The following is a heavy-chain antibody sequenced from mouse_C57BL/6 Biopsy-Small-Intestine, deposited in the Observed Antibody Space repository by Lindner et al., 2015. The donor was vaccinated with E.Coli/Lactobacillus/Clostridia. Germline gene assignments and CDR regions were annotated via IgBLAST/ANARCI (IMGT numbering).Heavy chain of an antibody. CDR1: IHLQRQQ. Sequence: SVKVVLQGFWIHLQRQQYTLGASGPWTGASVDGMDQPYQWWHNYAQNFQGRVTMTRDTSVSTAYMDLSRLRSDDTAVYYCARGAQNEHYDRSGYHAMDVWGQGTTVTVSS. V-gene: IGHV1-22*01. J-gene: IGHJ1*01. D-gene: IGHD2-4*01. CDR2: QPYQWWH. CDR3: ARGAQNEHYDRSGYHAMDV.